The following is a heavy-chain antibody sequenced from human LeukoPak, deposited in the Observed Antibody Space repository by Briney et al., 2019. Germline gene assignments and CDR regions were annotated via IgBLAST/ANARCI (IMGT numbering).Heavy chain of an antibody. V-gene: IGHV1-2*02. CDR1: GYTFTGYY. CDR2: INPNSGGT. CDR3: ARSYYDFWSGYSDYFDY. Sequence: ASVKVPCKASGYTFTGYYMHWVRQAPGQGLEWMGWINPNSGGTNYAQKFQGRVTMTRDTSISTAYMELSRLRSDDTAVYYCARSYYDFWSGYSDYFDYWGQGTLVTVSS. D-gene: IGHD3-3*01. J-gene: IGHJ4*02.